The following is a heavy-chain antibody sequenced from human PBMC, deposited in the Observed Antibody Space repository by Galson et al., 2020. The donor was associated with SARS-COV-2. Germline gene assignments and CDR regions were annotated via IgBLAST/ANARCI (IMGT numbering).Heavy chain of an antibody. CDR1: GFTFSSYG. V-gene: IGHV3-33*06. CDR3: AKDSRIAARGGEWFDP. Sequence: QLGESLKLSCAASGFTFSSYGMHWVRQAPGKGLEWVAVIWYDGSNKYYADSVKGRFTISRDNSKNTLYLQMNSLRAEDTAVYYCAKDSRIAARGGEWFDPWGQGTLVTVSS. CDR2: IWYDGSNK. D-gene: IGHD6-6*01. J-gene: IGHJ5*02.